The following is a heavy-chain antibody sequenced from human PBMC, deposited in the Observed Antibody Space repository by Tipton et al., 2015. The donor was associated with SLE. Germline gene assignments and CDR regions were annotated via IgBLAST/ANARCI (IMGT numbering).Heavy chain of an antibody. Sequence: TLSLTCNVSGDSISGYYWNWIRQPPGKGLEWVGFISYSGNTNYNPSLKSRVTISIDTSNNLFYLRLMSVTAADTAVYYCARELAGGFDYWGQGTLVTVSS. CDR2: ISYSGNT. CDR1: GDSISGYY. CDR3: ARELAGGFDY. D-gene: IGHD3-10*01. V-gene: IGHV4-59*01. J-gene: IGHJ4*02.